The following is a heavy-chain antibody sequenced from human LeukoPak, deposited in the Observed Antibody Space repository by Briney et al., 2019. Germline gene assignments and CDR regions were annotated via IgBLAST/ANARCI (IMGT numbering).Heavy chain of an antibody. J-gene: IGHJ4*02. D-gene: IGHD6-19*01. Sequence: SETLSLTCVLYGGSSTNYFWSWIRQPPGKGLEWIGSIYYSGSTYYNPSLKSRVTISVDTSKNQFSLKLSSVTAADTAVYYCASEYSSGWYVNYWGQGTLVTVSS. CDR2: IYYSGST. CDR3: ASEYSSGWYVNY. CDR1: GGSSTNYF. V-gene: IGHV4-34*01.